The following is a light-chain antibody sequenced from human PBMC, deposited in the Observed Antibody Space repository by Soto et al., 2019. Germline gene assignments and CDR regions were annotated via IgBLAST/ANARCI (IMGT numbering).Light chain of an antibody. V-gene: IGKV1-5*03. J-gene: IGKJ3*01. CDR3: QQYNTYSFT. Sequence: DIPMTQSPSTLSASVGDRVTITCRASQSIRSWLAWYQQKPGKAPKLLIYQASTLESGVPSRLSGRRSETEFTLTISSLQPDDFATYYCQQYNTYSFTFGPGTKVDIK. CDR2: QAS. CDR1: QSIRSW.